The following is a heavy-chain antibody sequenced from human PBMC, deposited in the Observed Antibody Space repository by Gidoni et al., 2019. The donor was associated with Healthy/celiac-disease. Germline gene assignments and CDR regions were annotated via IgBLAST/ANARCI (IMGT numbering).Heavy chain of an antibody. D-gene: IGHD6-19*01. Sequence: QVQLVQSGAEVKKPGSSVKVSCKASGGPFSSYAISWVRQAPGQGLEWMGGIIPIFGTANYAQKSQGRVTITADESTSTAYMELSSLRSEDTAVYYCARDPVAGTIITYSPNWFDPWGQGTLVTVSS. CDR2: IIPIFGTA. CDR1: GGPFSSYA. V-gene: IGHV1-69*01. CDR3: ARDPVAGTIITYSPNWFDP. J-gene: IGHJ5*02.